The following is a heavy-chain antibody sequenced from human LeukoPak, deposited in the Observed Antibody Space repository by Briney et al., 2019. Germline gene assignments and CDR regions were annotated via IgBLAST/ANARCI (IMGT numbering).Heavy chain of an antibody. V-gene: IGHV4-61*02. Sequence: PSETLSLTCTVSGGSISSGSYYWSWIRQPAGTGLEWIGRIYTSGSSNYNPSLKSRVTISLDTSKNQFSLKLSSVTAADTAVYYCARDVNVDWNYFGWFDPWGQGTLVTVSS. CDR3: ARDVNVDWNYFGWFDP. D-gene: IGHD1-7*01. CDR2: IYTSGSS. CDR1: GGSISSGSYY. J-gene: IGHJ5*02.